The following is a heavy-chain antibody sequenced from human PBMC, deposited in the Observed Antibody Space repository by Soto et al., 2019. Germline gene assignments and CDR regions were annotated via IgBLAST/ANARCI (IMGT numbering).Heavy chain of an antibody. J-gene: IGHJ6*03. CDR3: ARDRGVAPPVAGNTHYFYYMDV. D-gene: IGHD6-19*01. CDR2: ISAYNGNT. Sequence: QDQLVQSGVEVKKPGASVKVSCKASGYSFTNYGITWVRQAPGQGFEWMGWISAYNGNTNYAQKFQGRVTMTTDASTSTAYFELRSLRSDDTAVYYCARDRGVAPPVAGNTHYFYYMDVWGKGTTVT. CDR1: GYSFTNYG. V-gene: IGHV1-18*01.